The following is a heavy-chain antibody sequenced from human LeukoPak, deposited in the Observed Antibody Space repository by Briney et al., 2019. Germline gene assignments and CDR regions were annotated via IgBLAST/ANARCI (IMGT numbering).Heavy chain of an antibody. V-gene: IGHV4-34*01. CDR1: GGSFSGYS. Sequence: SETLSLTCAASGGSFSGYSWNWIRQSPGKGLEWICEINQSGSTKYNASLKSRVLISIDTSKSQFSMRLNSVTAADTAIYYWARCDSGGWFFDSWGQGALVTVSS. CDR3: ARCDSGGWFFDS. D-gene: IGHD6-19*01. CDR2: INQSGST. J-gene: IGHJ5*01.